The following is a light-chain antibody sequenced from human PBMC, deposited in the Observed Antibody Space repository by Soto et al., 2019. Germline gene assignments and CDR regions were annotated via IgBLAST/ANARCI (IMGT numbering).Light chain of an antibody. Sequence: QSALTQPASVSGSPGQSITISCTGTSRDVGGYNYVSWYQQHSGKAPKLMIYDVSNRPSGVSNRFSGSKSGNTASLTISGLQAEDEADYYCSSYTSSRPHGVFGGGTKVTVL. CDR2: DVS. CDR3: SSYTSSRPHGV. V-gene: IGLV2-14*01. J-gene: IGLJ2*01. CDR1: SRDVGGYNY.